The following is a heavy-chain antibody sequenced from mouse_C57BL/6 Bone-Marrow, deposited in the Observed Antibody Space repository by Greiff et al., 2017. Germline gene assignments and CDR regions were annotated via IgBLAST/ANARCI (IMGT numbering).Heavy chain of an antibody. CDR1: GFTFSDYG. CDR3: ARELTGTGYWYFDV. D-gene: IGHD4-1*01. Sequence: EVKLVESGGGLVKPGGSLKLSCAASGFTFSDYGMHWVRQAPEKGLEWVAYISSGSSTIYYADTVKGRFTISRDNAKNTLFLQMTSLRSEDTAMYYCARELTGTGYWYFDVWGTGTTVTVSS. J-gene: IGHJ1*03. CDR2: ISSGSSTI. V-gene: IGHV5-17*01.